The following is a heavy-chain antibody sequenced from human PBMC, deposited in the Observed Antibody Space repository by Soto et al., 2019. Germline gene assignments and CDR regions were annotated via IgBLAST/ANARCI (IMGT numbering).Heavy chain of an antibody. V-gene: IGHV4-31*03. CDR3: ARATMTTRTGVGPWFDY. J-gene: IGHJ4*02. D-gene: IGHD4-17*01. CDR1: GGSISSGGYY. Sequence: QVQLQESGPGLVKPSQTLSLTCTVSGGSISSGGYYWSWIRQHPGKGLEWIGYIYYSGSTYYNPSLNSRVTISVDTSKNQFSLKLSSVTAADTAVYYCARATMTTRTGVGPWFDYWGQGTLVTVSS. CDR2: IYYSGST.